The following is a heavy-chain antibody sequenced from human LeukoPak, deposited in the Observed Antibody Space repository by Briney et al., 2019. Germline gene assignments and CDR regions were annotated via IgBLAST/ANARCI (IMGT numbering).Heavy chain of an antibody. CDR1: VYTFTSYG. Sequence: GASVTVSCKASVYTFTSYGISWVRQAPGQGLEWMGWISAYNGNTNYAQKLQGRVTMTTDTSTSTANMELRSLRSDDTAVYYCARGPLRFLEWLQDYWGQGTLVTVPS. CDR3: ARGPLRFLEWLQDY. CDR2: ISAYNGNT. V-gene: IGHV1-18*01. J-gene: IGHJ4*02. D-gene: IGHD3-3*01.